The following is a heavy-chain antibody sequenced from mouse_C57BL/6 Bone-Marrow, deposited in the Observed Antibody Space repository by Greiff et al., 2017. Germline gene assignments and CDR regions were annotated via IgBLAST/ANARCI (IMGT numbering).Heavy chain of an antibody. J-gene: IGHJ4*01. D-gene: IGHD2-3*01. V-gene: IGHV8-12*01. Sequence: QVTLKVSGPGILQSSQTLSLTCSFSGFSLSTSGMGVSWIRQPSGKGLEWLTHIYWDDDKRYNPSLKSRLTISKDTSRNQVFLKITSVDTADTATYYCARREVGDGYYGYAMDYWGQGTSVTVSS. CDR3: ARREVGDGYYGYAMDY. CDR1: GFSLSTSGMG. CDR2: IYWDDDK.